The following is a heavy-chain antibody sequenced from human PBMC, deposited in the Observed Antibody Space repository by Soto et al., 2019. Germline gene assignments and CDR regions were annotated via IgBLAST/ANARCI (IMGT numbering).Heavy chain of an antibody. Sequence: QVQLQESGPGLVKPSQTLSLTCTVSGGSISSGGYFWSWIRQHPGKGLEWIGFIYYSGSTYYNPSLKSRVTISVDTSKNQFSLKLSSVTAADTAVYYCARDRAAPYYYYGMDVWGQGTTVTVSS. J-gene: IGHJ6*02. D-gene: IGHD6-6*01. V-gene: IGHV4-31*03. CDR3: ARDRAAPYYYYGMDV. CDR1: GGSISSGGYF. CDR2: IYYSGST.